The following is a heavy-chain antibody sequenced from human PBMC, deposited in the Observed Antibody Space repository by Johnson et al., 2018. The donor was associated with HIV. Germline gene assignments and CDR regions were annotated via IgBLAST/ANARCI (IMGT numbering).Heavy chain of an antibody. V-gene: IGHV3-7*03. J-gene: IGHJ3*02. CDR3: ARAFETYSSSWSDAFDI. CDR2: ITHDGSGT. D-gene: IGHD6-13*01. CDR1: GFTFSSYW. Sequence: VQLVESGGGLVQPGGSLRLSCAASGFTFSSYWMSWVRQAPGKGLEWVANITHDGSGTYYVDSVKGGFTISRDNAKKSLYLQMNSLRAEDTALYYCARAFETYSSSWSDAFDIWGQGTMVTVSS.